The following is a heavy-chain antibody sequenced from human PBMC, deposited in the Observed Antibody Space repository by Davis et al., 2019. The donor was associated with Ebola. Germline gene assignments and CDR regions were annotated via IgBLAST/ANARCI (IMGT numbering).Heavy chain of an antibody. CDR1: GFSFVDFG. V-gene: IGHV3-49*03. CDR3: SRDIWDY. Sequence: GASLKFSCTGPGFSFVDFGLSWYRQAPGKGLEWVGFIRSNLYGGTTEYAASVKGRFTISRDDPKSIAYLQMNSLKTEDTAMYYCSRDIWDYWGQGTLVTVSS. D-gene: IGHD2-21*01. CDR2: IRSNLYGGTT. J-gene: IGHJ4*02.